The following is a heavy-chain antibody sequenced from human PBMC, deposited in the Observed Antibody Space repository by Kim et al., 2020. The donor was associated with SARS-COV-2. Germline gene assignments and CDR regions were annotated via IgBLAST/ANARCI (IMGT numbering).Heavy chain of an antibody. CDR1: GFTFSSYW. J-gene: IGHJ6*02. CDR2: IKQDGSEK. D-gene: IGHD3-3*01. Sequence: GGSLRLSCAASGFTFSSYWMSWVRQAPGKGLEWVANIKQDGSEKYYVDSVKGRFTISRDNAKNSLYLQMNSLRAEDTAVYYCARDKPRLNYDFWSGYYNPGYYYYGMDVWGQGTTVTVSS. V-gene: IGHV3-7*03. CDR3: ARDKPRLNYDFWSGYYNPGYYYYGMDV.